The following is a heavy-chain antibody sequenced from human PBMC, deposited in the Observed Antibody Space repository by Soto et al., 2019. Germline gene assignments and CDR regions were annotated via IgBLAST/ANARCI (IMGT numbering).Heavy chain of an antibody. CDR3: HLSDYSKETVYYYYLNV. V-gene: IGHV3-30*03. J-gene: IGHJ6*03. CDR2: ISYDGSNK. CDR1: GFTFSNYD. Sequence: QVQLVESGGGVVQPGRSLRLSCAASGFTFSNYDMHWVRQAPGKGLEWVAVISYDGSNKYYADSVKVRFTISRDNSKNTLYLHINSLRAEDTALYYLHLSDYSKETVYYYYLNVLGKGTTVTVSS. D-gene: IGHD4-4*01.